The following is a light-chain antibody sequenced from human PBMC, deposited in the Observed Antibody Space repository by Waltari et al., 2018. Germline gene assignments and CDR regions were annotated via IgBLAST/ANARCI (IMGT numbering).Light chain of an antibody. J-gene: IGKJ1*01. CDR1: QNIGRY. V-gene: IGKV3-20*01. CDR3: QNHERLPAV. Sequence: EIVLPQSPGTLSLSPGERATLSCRASQNIGRYLIWYQQKPGQAPRLLIYGASSRAAGIPDRFSGSGSGTDFSLTISRLEPEDFAVYYCQNHERLPAVFGQGTKVEIK. CDR2: GAS.